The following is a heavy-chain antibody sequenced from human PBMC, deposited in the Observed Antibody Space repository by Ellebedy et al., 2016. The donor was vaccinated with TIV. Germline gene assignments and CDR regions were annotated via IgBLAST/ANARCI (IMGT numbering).Heavy chain of an antibody. CDR1: GDRVSSNSST. D-gene: IGHD5-24*01. CDR3: ARHVAREGNNR. V-gene: IGHV6-1*01. J-gene: IGHJ4*02. Sequence: MPSETLSLPCAISGDRVSSNSSTSNFIRQSPSRGSEWLGRTYYRSKWYNENAVSVKSRITINPDTSKNQFSLQLNSVTPEDTAVDYCARHVAREGNNRWGQGTLVTVSS. CDR2: TYYRSKWYN.